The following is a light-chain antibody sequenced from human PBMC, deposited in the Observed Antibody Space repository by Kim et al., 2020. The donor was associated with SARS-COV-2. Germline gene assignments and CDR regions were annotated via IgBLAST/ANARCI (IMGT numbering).Light chain of an antibody. CDR1: QSVSSSY. V-gene: IGKV3-20*01. CDR3: QQYGRSYT. CDR2: GAS. J-gene: IGKJ2*01. Sequence: EIVLTQSPATLSLSPGERATLSCRASQSVSSSYLAWYQQKPGQAPRLLIYGASSRATGIPDRFSGSGSGTDFTLTISRLESEDFAVYYCQQYGRSYTFGQGTKLEI.